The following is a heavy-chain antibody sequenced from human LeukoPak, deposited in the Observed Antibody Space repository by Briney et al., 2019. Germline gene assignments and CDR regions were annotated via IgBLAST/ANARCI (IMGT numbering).Heavy chain of an antibody. D-gene: IGHD3-10*01. CDR3: TRSGESTFDV. V-gene: IGHV4-39*07. CDR2: IYHSGTTYSGST. J-gene: IGHJ3*01. CDR1: GASMSNYY. Sequence: SETLSLTCNVSGASMSNYYWVWIRQPPGKGLEWIGSIYHSGTTYSGSTYYNPSLKSRVTISLDTSKNQFSLKVGSMTAADTAVYYCTRSGESTFDVWGQGTKVTVSS.